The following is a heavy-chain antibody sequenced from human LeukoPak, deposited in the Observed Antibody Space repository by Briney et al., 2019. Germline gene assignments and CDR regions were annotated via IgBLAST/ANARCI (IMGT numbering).Heavy chain of an antibody. Sequence: ASVKVSCKASGYTFTSYYMHWVRQAPGQGLEWMGIINPSGGSTSYAQKFLGRVTMTRDTSTSTVYMELSSLRSEDTAVYYCAADRDYDFWSGYLGDYWGQGTLVTVSS. D-gene: IGHD3-3*01. CDR1: GYTFTSYY. V-gene: IGHV1-46*01. CDR3: AADRDYDFWSGYLGDY. CDR2: INPSGGST. J-gene: IGHJ4*02.